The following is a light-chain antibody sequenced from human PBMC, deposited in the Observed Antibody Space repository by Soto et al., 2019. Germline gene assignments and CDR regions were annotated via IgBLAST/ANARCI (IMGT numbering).Light chain of an antibody. CDR2: DAS. J-gene: IGKJ4*01. Sequence: EIVLTQSPATLSLSPGERATLSCRASQSIRNYLAWYQQKPGQTPRLLIYDASNRATGIPARFSGSGSGTDFTLTISSLEPEDFAVYYCQRRSNWPTFGGGTKVEIK. CDR1: QSIRNY. V-gene: IGKV3-11*01. CDR3: QRRSNWPT.